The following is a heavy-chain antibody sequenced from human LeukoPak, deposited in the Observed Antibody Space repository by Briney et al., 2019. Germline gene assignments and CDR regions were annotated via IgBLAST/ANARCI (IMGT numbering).Heavy chain of an antibody. CDR1: GGSISSYY. CDR2: IYYSGST. D-gene: IGHD2-21*01. CDR3: ARSLWWPYYFDY. V-gene: IGHV4-59*08. J-gene: IGHJ4*02. Sequence: NPSETLSLTCTVSGGSISSYYWSWIRQPPGKGLEWIGYIYYSGSTNYNPSLKSRVTISVDTSKNQFSLKLSSVTAADTAVYYCARSLWWPYYFDYWGQGTLVTVSS.